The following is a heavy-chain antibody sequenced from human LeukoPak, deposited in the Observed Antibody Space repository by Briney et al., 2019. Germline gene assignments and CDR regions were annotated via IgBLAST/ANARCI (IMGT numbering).Heavy chain of an antibody. CDR1: GLTISNYW. CDR3: ARNMYGDYNNYYYYYALDV. Sequence: GGSLRLSCGVSGLTISNYWMTWARQAPGKGPEWVANIKQDGSEKNYVDSVKGRFTISRDNAKKSLYLQRDSLRAEDTAVYYCARNMYGDYNNYYYYYALDVWGQGTTVTVSS. V-gene: IGHV3-7*01. J-gene: IGHJ6*02. CDR2: IKQDGSEK. D-gene: IGHD4-17*01.